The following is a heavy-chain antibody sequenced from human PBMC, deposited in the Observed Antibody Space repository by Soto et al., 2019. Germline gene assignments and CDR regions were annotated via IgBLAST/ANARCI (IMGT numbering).Heavy chain of an antibody. CDR2: IIPVFQTA. D-gene: IGHD3-22*01. J-gene: IGHJ4*02. CDR3: ARGSSGYTWFIEF. V-gene: IGHV1-69*01. CDR1: GGLFSSYP. Sequence: QEQLVQSGAEVKKPGSSVKVSCKASGGLFSSYPISWVRQVPGQGLEWMGGIIPVFQTAYYTQRFQGRVTITADESTNTAYMELSSLRSEDTAIYYCARGSSGYTWFIEFWGQGTLVTVSS.